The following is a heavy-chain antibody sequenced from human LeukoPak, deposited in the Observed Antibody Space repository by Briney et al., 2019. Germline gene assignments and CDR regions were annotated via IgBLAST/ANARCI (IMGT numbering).Heavy chain of an antibody. J-gene: IGHJ3*02. D-gene: IGHD4-23*01. CDR1: GDSINSLDL. CDR3: ARADYGGNSGDAFDI. V-gene: IGHV4-4*02. CDR2: INHSGST. Sequence: SGTLSLTCTVSGDSINSLDLWSWVRQPPGKGLEWIGEINHSGSTNYNPSLKSRVTISVDTSKNQFSLKLSSVTAADTAVYYCARADYGGNSGDAFDIWGQGTMVTVSS.